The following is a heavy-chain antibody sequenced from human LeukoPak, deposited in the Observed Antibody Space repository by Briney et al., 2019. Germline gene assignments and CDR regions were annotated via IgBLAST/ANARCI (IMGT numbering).Heavy chain of an antibody. CDR2: INHSGST. V-gene: IGHV4-34*01. CDR1: GGSFSGYY. D-gene: IGHD3-10*01. J-gene: IGHJ4*02. Sequence: PSETLSLTCAVYGGSFSGYYWSWLRQPPGKGLQWIGEINHSGSTNYNPSLKSRVTISVDTSKNQFSLKLSSVTAADTAVYYCARGSTYGSGSYYTDYWGQGTLVTVSS. CDR3: ARGSTYGSGSYYTDY.